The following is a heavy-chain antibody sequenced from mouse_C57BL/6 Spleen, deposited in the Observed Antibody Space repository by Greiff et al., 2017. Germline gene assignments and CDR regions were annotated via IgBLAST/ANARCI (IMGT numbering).Heavy chain of an antibody. CDR1: GYTFTSYW. V-gene: IGHV1-53*01. J-gene: IGHJ3*01. Sequence: QVQLQQPGTELVKPGASVKLSCKASGYTFTSYWMHWVKQRPGQGLEWIGNINPSNGGTNYNEKFKSKATLTVDKSSSTAYMQLSSLTSEDSAVYCCARGGVTTDWFAYWGQGTLVTVSA. D-gene: IGHD2-5*01. CDR3: ARGGVTTDWFAY. CDR2: INPSNGGT.